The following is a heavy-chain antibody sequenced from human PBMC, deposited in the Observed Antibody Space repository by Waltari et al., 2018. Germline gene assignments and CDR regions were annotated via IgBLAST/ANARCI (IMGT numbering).Heavy chain of an antibody. J-gene: IGHJ5*02. V-gene: IGHV2-5*01. D-gene: IGHD6-19*01. CDR3: AHTEQFAPAVWFGP. Sequence: QITFKESGPTLVKPTQTLTLTCTCSGFSLSTNGVGVGWLCQPPGKALEWLANIYWNDDKRYSPSLKSRLTITKDTSKNQVVLTMTNVDPVDTATYFCAHTEQFAPAVWFGPWGQGTLVAVSS. CDR1: GFSLSTNGVG. CDR2: IYWNDDK.